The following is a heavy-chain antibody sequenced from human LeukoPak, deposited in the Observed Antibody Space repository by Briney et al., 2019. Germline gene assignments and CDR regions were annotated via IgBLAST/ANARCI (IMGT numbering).Heavy chain of an antibody. Sequence: GRSLRLSCAASGFTFDDYAMHWVRQAPGKGLEWVSGISWNSGSIGYADSVKGRFTISRDNAKNSLYLQMNSLRAEDTALYYCAKDDYYGSGSYFDYWGQGTLVTVSS. J-gene: IGHJ4*02. CDR3: AKDDYYGSGSYFDY. CDR1: GFTFDDYA. D-gene: IGHD3-10*01. V-gene: IGHV3-9*01. CDR2: ISWNSGSI.